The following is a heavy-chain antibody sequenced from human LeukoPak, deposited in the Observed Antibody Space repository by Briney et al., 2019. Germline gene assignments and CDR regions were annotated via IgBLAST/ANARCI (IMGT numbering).Heavy chain of an antibody. J-gene: IGHJ4*02. Sequence: GGSLRLSCATSGFTFSNYWMCWVRQAPGKGLEWVANIKQDGSEKYYVDSVKGRFTISRDNAKNSLYLQMNSLRAEDTAVYYCARGSTYYDSSGQVPFDYWGQGTLVTVSS. CDR1: GFTFSNYW. CDR3: ARGSTYYDSSGQVPFDY. D-gene: IGHD3-22*01. CDR2: IKQDGSEK. V-gene: IGHV3-7*03.